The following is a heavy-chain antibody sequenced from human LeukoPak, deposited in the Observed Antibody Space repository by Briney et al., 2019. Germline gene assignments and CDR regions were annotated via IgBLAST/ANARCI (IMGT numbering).Heavy chain of an antibody. CDR1: GFTFSSYP. Sequence: GGSLRLSCAASGFTFSSYPMHWVRQAPGRGLEYVSAISTNGGSTYYANSVKGRFTISRDNSKNTLYLQMGSLRAEDMAVYYCARGDYHTSGYPDYWGQGTLVTVSS. CDR3: ARGDYHTSGYPDY. CDR2: ISTNGGST. J-gene: IGHJ4*02. V-gene: IGHV3-64*01. D-gene: IGHD3-22*01.